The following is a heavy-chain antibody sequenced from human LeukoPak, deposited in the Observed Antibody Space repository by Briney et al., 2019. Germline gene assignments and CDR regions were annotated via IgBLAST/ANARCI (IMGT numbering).Heavy chain of an antibody. V-gene: IGHV1-18*01. D-gene: IGHD6-19*01. J-gene: IGHJ5*02. Sequence: ASVKVSCKASGYTFTSYGISWVRQAPGQGLEWMGWISAYNGNTNYAQKLQGRVTMTTDTSTSTAYMELRSLRSDDTAVYYCARELGYSSGWYYSLTFPRDYNWFDPWGQGTLVTVSS. CDR3: ARELGYSSGWYYSLTFPRDYNWFDP. CDR1: GYTFTSYG. CDR2: ISAYNGNT.